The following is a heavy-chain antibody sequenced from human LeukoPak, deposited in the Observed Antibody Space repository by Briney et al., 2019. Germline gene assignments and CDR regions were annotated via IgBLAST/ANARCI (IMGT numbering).Heavy chain of an antibody. CDR2: INPNDGDT. D-gene: IGHD5-24*01. J-gene: IGHJ4*02. CDR3: ARDAPWGMATEVKLAFDY. CDR1: GYTFTDYY. V-gene: IGHV1-2*02. Sequence: GASVKVSCKASGYTFTDYYMHWVRQAPGQGFEWMGWINPNDGDTNYAQKFQGRVTMTRDTSISTAHMEVSRLRSDDTAVYYCARDAPWGMATEVKLAFDYWGQGTLVTVSS.